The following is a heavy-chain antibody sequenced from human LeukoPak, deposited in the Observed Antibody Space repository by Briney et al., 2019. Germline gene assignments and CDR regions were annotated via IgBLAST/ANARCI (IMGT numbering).Heavy chain of an antibody. D-gene: IGHD5-12*01. V-gene: IGHV1-2*02. CDR3: ATARDILTTISVGGFDY. CDR2: INPNSGGT. CDR1: GYTFTGFY. Sequence: GASVKVSCKASGYTFTGFYIHWVRQAPGQGPEWMGWINPNSGGTNYAQKFQGRVTMTRDSSISTAYMELSRLSSDDTAVYYCATARDILTTISVGGFDYWGQGTLVTVSS. J-gene: IGHJ4*02.